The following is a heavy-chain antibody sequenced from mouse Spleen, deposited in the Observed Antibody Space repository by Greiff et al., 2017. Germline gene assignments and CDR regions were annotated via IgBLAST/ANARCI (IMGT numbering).Heavy chain of an antibody. Sequence: EVKLQESGPSLVKPSQTLSLTCSVTGDSITSGYWNWIRKFPGNKLEYMGYISYSGSTYYNPSLKSRISITRDTSKNQYYLQLNSVTTEDTATYYCARCLQFITTLPMDYWGQGTSVTVSS. J-gene: IGHJ4*01. CDR2: ISYSGST. CDR3: ARCLQFITTLPMDY. CDR1: GDSITSGY. V-gene: IGHV3-8*02. D-gene: IGHD1-1*01.